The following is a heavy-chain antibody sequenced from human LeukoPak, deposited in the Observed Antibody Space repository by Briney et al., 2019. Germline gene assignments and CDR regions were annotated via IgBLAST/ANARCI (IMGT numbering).Heavy chain of an antibody. D-gene: IGHD3-22*01. CDR1: GYTFTGYY. CDR2: INPNSGGT. CDR3: ARAPDRPLGAFDI. Sequence: ASVKVSCKASGYTFTGYYMHWVRQAPGQGLEWMGWINPNSGGTNYAQKFQGRVTMTRDTSISTAYMELSRLRSDDTAMYYCARAPDRPLGAFDIWGQGTMVTVSS. J-gene: IGHJ3*02. V-gene: IGHV1-2*02.